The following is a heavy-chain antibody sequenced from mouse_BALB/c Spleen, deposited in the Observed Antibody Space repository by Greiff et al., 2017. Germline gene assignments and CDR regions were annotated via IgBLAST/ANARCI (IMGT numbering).Heavy chain of an antibody. CDR1: GYTFTSYW. CDR3: AKGGYGYDGYAMDY. V-gene: IGHV1S41*01. D-gene: IGHD2-2*01. J-gene: IGHJ4*01. Sequence: DLVKPGASVKLSCKASGYTFTSYWINWIKQRPGQGLEWIGRIAPGSGSTYYNEMFKGKATLTVDTSSSAAYIQLSSLSSEDSAVYFCAKGGYGYDGYAMDYWGQGTSVTVSS. CDR2: IAPGSGST.